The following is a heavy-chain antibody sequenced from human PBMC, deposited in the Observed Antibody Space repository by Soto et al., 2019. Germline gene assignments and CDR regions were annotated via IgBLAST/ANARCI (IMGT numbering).Heavy chain of an antibody. CDR1: GGSISSSSYY. CDR2: IYYSGST. D-gene: IGHD3-22*01. CDR3: ARLVYYYDSSGYPDFDY. V-gene: IGHV4-39*01. J-gene: IGHJ4*02. Sequence: SETLSLTCTVSGGSISSSSYYWGWIRQPPGKGLEWIGSIYYSGSTYYNPSLKSRVTISVDTSKNQFSLKLSSVTAADTAVYYCARLVYYYDSSGYPDFDYWGQGTLVTVSA.